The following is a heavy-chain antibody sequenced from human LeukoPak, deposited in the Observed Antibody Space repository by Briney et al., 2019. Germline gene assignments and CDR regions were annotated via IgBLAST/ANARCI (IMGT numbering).Heavy chain of an antibody. CDR1: GYTFTSYD. CDR3: AREGRVAGAAKEWLYYIDY. V-gene: IGHV1-8*01. CDR2: IYLYTGDQ. Sequence: AVKVSCKPSGYTFTSYDINWLGQATAQGLEWVGWIYLYTGDQGLAQNFQDRVTITRNTSIGTVYMELRSLIPRATAVYLCAREGRVAGAAKEWLYYIDYWGKGTPVTVSS. D-gene: IGHD2-15*01. J-gene: IGHJ4*02.